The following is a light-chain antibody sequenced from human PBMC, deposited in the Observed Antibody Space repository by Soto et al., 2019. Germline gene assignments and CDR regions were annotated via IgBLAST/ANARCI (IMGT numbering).Light chain of an antibody. V-gene: IGLV2-23*01. Sequence: QSVLTQPASVSGSPGQSITISCTGTSSDVGSYNLVSWYQQHPGKAPKLMIYEGSKRPSGVSNRFSGSKSGNTASLTISGLQAEDEAEYYCCSYAGSSFVVFGGGTKLTV. CDR1: SSDVGSYNL. J-gene: IGLJ2*01. CDR2: EGS. CDR3: CSYAGSSFVV.